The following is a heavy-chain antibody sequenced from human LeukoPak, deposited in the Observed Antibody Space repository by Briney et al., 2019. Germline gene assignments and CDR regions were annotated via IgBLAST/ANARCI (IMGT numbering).Heavy chain of an antibody. CDR2: ISGSGSDT. J-gene: IGHJ4*02. V-gene: IGHV3-23*01. Sequence: PGGSLRLSCAASEFTFNNYVMSRVRQAPGKGLEWVSGISGSGSDTYYADSVKGRFTISRDNSKNTLFLQMSSLRTEDSAIYYCAKVFRNGDLFVSDSWGQGTLVTVSS. CDR3: AKVFRNGDLFVSDS. CDR1: EFTFNNYV. D-gene: IGHD4-17*01.